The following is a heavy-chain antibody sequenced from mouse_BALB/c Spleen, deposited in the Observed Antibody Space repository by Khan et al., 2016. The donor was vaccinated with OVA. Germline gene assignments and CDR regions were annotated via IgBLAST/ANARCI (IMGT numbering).Heavy chain of an antibody. CDR3: ARGSGNSRFAY. Sequence: QVQLQQPGAELVRPGVSVKISCKGSGYTFTDYAMHWVKQSHAKSLEWIGVISTYYGDADYNQKFKGKAIMTVDKSSSTAYMELARLTSEDSAIYYCARGSGNSRFAYWGQGTLVTVSA. CDR2: ISTYYGDA. D-gene: IGHD1-3*01. CDR1: GYTFTDYA. J-gene: IGHJ3*01. V-gene: IGHV1S137*01.